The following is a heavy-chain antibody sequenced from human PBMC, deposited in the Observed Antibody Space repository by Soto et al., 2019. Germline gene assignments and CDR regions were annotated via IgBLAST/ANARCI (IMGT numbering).Heavy chain of an antibody. Sequence: SVKVSCKASGGTFSSYTISWVRQAPGQGLEWMGRIIPILGIANYAQKFQGRVTITADTSKNQVVLTMTNMDPVDTATYYCARILVPGIAVAGTGSAFDIWGQGTMVTVSS. J-gene: IGHJ3*02. CDR1: GGTFSSYT. CDR2: IIPILGIA. D-gene: IGHD6-19*01. CDR3: ARILVPGIAVAGTGSAFDI. V-gene: IGHV1-69*02.